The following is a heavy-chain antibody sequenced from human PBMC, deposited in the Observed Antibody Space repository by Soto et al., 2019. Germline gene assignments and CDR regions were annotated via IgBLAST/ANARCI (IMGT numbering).Heavy chain of an antibody. CDR2: ISGDGGST. CDR3: AKDEQDRSGSYYNTPFQH. D-gene: IGHD3-10*01. Sequence: GGSLRLSCAASGFTVDDYAMHWVRQAPGKGLEWVSVISGDGGSTYYAGSGKGRFTISRDNSKNSLYLQMNSLITEDTALYYCAKDEQDRSGSYYNTPFQHWGQGTLVTVSS. J-gene: IGHJ1*01. CDR1: GFTVDDYA. V-gene: IGHV3-43*02.